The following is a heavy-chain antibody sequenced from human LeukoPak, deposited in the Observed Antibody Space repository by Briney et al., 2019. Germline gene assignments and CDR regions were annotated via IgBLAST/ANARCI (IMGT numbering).Heavy chain of an antibody. CDR1: GFIFSGRG. D-gene: IGHD3-9*01. V-gene: IGHV3-30*02. J-gene: IGHJ4*02. CDR3: AKDISDGDY. CDR2: IRYDGSYK. Sequence: GGSLRLSCATSGFIFSGRGMHWVRQAPGKGLEWVAFIRYDGSYKFYTDSVRGRFTISRDNSKNMLYLEMSSLRVEDTAMYYCAKDISDGDYWGQGTLVTVSS.